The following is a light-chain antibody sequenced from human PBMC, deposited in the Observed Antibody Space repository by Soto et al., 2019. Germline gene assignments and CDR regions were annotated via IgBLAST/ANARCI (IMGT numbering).Light chain of an antibody. Sequence: EIVLTQSPGTLSLSPGERATLSCRASQSVSSSHLAWYQQKPGQAPRLLIFGASSRATGIPDRFGGSGSGTDFTLTISALETEDFAVYFCQQSGSSPRTFGQGTKVEIK. CDR1: QSVSSSH. CDR3: QQSGSSPRT. J-gene: IGKJ1*01. CDR2: GAS. V-gene: IGKV3-20*01.